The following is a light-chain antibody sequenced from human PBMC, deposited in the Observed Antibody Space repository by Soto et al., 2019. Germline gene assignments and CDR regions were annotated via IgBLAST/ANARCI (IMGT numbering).Light chain of an antibody. CDR3: SSYTLRNTLVL. V-gene: IGLV2-14*01. CDR2: EVS. J-gene: IGLJ3*02. CDR1: SSDVGGYNF. Sequence: QSVLTQPASVSGSPGQSITISCTGTSSDVGGYNFVSWYQQHPGKAPRLIIYEVSSRPSGVSSRFSGSKSGNTASLTISGLQSEAVADYYCSSYTLRNTLVLFGGGTKLT.